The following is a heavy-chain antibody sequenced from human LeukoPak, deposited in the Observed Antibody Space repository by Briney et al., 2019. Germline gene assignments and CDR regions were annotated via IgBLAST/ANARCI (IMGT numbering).Heavy chain of an antibody. V-gene: IGHV3-74*01. J-gene: IGHJ5*02. Sequence: HPGESLRLSCATSGFTFSNYWMSWLRQAPGKGLVWVPRIKYDGSSATYAESVKGRFTISRDNARNTLYLQMNSLRVDDTAVYYCAKSDWFDPWGRGILVTVSS. CDR3: AKSDWFDP. CDR1: GFTFSNYW. CDR2: IKYDGSSA.